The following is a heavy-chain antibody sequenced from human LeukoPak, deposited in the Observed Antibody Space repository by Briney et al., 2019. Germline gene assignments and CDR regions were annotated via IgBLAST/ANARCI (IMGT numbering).Heavy chain of an antibody. J-gene: IGHJ6*02. Sequence: PGGSLRLSCAASGFTFSSYAMSWVRQAPGKGLEWVSAISGSGGSTYYADSVKGRFTISRDNAKNSLYLQMNSLRAEDTAVYYCARDLTYSSINYYYYYGMDVWGQGTTVTVSS. D-gene: IGHD6-13*01. CDR1: GFTFSSYA. CDR3: ARDLTYSSINYYYYYGMDV. V-gene: IGHV3-23*01. CDR2: ISGSGGST.